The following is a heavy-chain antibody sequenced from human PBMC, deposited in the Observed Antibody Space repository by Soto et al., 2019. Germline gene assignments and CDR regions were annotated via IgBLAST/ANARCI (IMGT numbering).Heavy chain of an antibody. V-gene: IGHV4-34*01. Sequence: PSETLSLTCAVYGGSFSGYYWSWIRQPPGKGLEWIGEINHSGSTNYNPSLKSRVTISVDTSKDQFSLKLSSVTAADTAVYYCARGILELRYYYGMDVWGQGTTVTVSS. CDR1: GGSFSGYY. CDR2: INHSGST. J-gene: IGHJ6*02. D-gene: IGHD1-7*01. CDR3: ARGILELRYYYGMDV.